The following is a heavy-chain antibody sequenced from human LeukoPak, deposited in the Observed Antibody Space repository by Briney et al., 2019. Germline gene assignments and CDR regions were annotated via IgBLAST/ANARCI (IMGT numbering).Heavy chain of an antibody. J-gene: IGHJ3*02. D-gene: IGHD4-17*01. CDR2: INPNSGGT. V-gene: IGHV1-2*02. CDR1: GYTFTGYY. Sequence: GASVKVSCKASGYTFTGYYMHWVRQAPGQGLEWMGWINPNSGGTNYAQKFQGRVTMTRDTSISTAYMELSRLRSDDTAVYYCARDQGVLTTVTFDAFDIWGQGTMVTVSS. CDR3: ARDQGVLTTVTFDAFDI.